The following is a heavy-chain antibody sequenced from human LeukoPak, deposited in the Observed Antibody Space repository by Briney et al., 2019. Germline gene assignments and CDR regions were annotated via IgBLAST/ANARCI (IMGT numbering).Heavy chain of an antibody. V-gene: IGHV3-9*01. J-gene: IGHJ3*02. CDR1: GFTFDDYA. D-gene: IGHD3-22*01. Sequence: PGRSLRLSCAASGFTFDDYAMHWVRQAPGKGLEWVSGITCNSDTIDYADSVKGRFTISRDNAKNSLYLQMNSLRAEDTALYYCAKDTTYYYDSSGYDGFDIWGQGTMVTVSS. CDR3: AKDTTYYYDSSGYDGFDI. CDR2: ITCNSDTI.